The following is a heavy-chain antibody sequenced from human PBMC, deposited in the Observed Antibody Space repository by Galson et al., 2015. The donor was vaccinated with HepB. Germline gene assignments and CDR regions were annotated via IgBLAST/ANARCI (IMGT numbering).Heavy chain of an antibody. V-gene: IGHV3-53*01. Sequence: SLRLSCAASGFTVSSNYMSWVRQAPGKGLEWVSVIYSGGSTYYADSAKGRFTISRDNSKNTLYLQMNSLRAEDTAVYYCARDPGYDSSGYYSDAYYGMDVWGQGTTVTVSS. CDR2: IYSGGST. D-gene: IGHD3-22*01. CDR1: GFTVSSNY. CDR3: ARDPGYDSSGYYSDAYYGMDV. J-gene: IGHJ6*02.